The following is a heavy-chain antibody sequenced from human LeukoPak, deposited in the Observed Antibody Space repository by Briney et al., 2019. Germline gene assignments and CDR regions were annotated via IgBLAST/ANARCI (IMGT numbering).Heavy chain of an antibody. CDR3: ARDSGGSGSYYGWFDP. CDR1: GGSISSGGYY. Sequence: PSETLSLTCTVSGGSISSGGYYWSWIRQHPGKGLEWIGYIYYSGSTYYNPSLKSRVTISVDTSKNQFSLKLSSVTAADTAVYYCARDSGGSGSYYGWFDPWSQGTLVTVSS. D-gene: IGHD1-26*01. V-gene: IGHV4-31*03. CDR2: IYYSGST. J-gene: IGHJ5*02.